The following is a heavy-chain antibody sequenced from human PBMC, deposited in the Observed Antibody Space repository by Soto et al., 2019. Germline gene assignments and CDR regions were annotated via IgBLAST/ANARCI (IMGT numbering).Heavy chain of an antibody. Sequence: EVQLLESGGGLVQPGGSLRLSCAASGFTFSNYAMNWVRQAPGQGLERVSVISGSGSSTYYADSVKGRFSISRDHSKNTLYLQRSRMRADDTAVYYCARRSPSWAFDIWGQGTMVTVSS. CDR1: GFTFSNYA. J-gene: IGHJ3*02. CDR3: ARRSPSWAFDI. CDR2: ISGSGSST. D-gene: IGHD2-15*01. V-gene: IGHV3-23*01.